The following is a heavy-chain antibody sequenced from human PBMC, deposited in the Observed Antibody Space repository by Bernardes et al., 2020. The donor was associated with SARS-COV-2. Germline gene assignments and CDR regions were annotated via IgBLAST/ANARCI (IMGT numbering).Heavy chain of an antibody. V-gene: IGHV3-21*01. D-gene: IGHD5-12*01. Sequence: VGSLRLSCVASGFVFRDFSINWVRQAPGKGLEWVASIDSGSRSIHYADSVKGRFSISRDNAYNSLFLHMNSLRADDSARYYCACLPVFGYSYGPEPFDHWGQGTLVIVSS. CDR1: GFVFRDFS. CDR2: IDSGSRSI. J-gene: IGHJ4*02. CDR3: ACLPVFGYSYGPEPFDH.